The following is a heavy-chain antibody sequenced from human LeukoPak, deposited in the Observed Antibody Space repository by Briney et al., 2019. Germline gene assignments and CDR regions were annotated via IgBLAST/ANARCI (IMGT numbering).Heavy chain of an antibody. CDR3: ARDRLQLQS. D-gene: IGHD5-24*01. Sequence: SETLSLTCGVYGGSFSGYYWNWIRQSPGKGLEWVGEINHSGNTNYNPSLKSRVTISVDTSKNQFSLKLSSVTAADTAVYYCARDRLQLQSWGQGTLVTVSS. J-gene: IGHJ5*02. CDR1: GGSFSGYY. CDR2: INHSGNT. V-gene: IGHV4-34*01.